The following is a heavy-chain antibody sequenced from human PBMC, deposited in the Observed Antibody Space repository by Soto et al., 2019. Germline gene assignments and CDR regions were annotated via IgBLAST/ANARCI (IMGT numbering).Heavy chain of an antibody. Sequence: SETLSLTCTVSGGSISSGGYYWSWIRQHPGKGLEWIGYIYYSGGTYYNPSLKSRVTISVDTSKNQFSLKLSSVTAADTAVYYCGGARILVGVAATRPPPEPRFDPRGQGTPVTVSS. CDR2: IYYSGGT. D-gene: IGHD2-15*01. CDR1: GGSISSGGYY. J-gene: IGHJ5*02. V-gene: IGHV4-31*03. CDR3: GGARILVGVAATRPPPEPRFDP.